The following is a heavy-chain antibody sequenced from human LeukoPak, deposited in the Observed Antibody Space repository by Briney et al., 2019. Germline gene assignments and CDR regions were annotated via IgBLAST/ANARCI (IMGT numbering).Heavy chain of an antibody. CDR3: ARDRPGNTAIDY. V-gene: IGHV4-61*02. J-gene: IGHJ4*02. CDR2: MYTSGST. D-gene: IGHD5-18*01. Sequence: ASQTLSLTCTVSGGSISSGNYYWSWIRQPAGKGLEWIGRMYTSGSTNYNPSLKSRVTISLDTSKNQFSLKLSSVTAADTAMYYCARDRPGNTAIDYWGQGTLVTVSS. CDR1: GGSISSGNYY.